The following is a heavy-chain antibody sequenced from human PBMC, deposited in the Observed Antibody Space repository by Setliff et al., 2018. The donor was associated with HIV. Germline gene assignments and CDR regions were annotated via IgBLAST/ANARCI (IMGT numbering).Heavy chain of an antibody. CDR2: IIPLFGMR. J-gene: IGHJ3*02. V-gene: IGHV1-69*10. Sequence: SVKVSCKTSGGAFSRNAINWVRQAPGQGLEWLGGIIPLFGMRNVAPKFQDRVTITAVKSTSTSYMELSSLRSDDTAVYYCARGFQVGQWLGDGAFDIWGQGTMVTVSS. CDR1: GGAFSRNA. CDR3: ARGFQVGQWLGDGAFDI. D-gene: IGHD6-19*01.